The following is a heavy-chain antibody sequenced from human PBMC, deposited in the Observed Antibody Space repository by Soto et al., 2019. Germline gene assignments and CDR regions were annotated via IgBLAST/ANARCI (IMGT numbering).Heavy chain of an antibody. J-gene: IGHJ4*02. CDR3: ARDPWDAGGVTLGY. Sequence: ASVKVSCKPSGYTFTNYFIQWLRQAPGQGLEWMGWINPNDGGTNYAQKFQGRVAVTSDTSISTAYMELSSLTSEATAVYYCARDPWDAGGVTLGYWGQGTLVAVSS. D-gene: IGHD1-26*01. CDR2: INPNDGGT. CDR1: GYTFTNYF. V-gene: IGHV1-2*02.